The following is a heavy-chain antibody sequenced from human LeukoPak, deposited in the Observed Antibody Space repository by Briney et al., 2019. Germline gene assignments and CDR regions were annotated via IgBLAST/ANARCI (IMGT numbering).Heavy chain of an antibody. D-gene: IGHD3-10*01. CDR3: ARDSGERGSGSYLIAY. V-gene: IGHV1-2*02. Sequence: GASVKVSCKASGYACTGYYLHWVRQAPGQGLEWMGWINPNSGGTNYAQTFQGRVTMTRDTSISTAYMELSRLRSDDTAVYYCARDSGERGSGSYLIAYWGQGTLVTVPS. J-gene: IGHJ4*02. CDR2: INPNSGGT. CDR1: GYACTGYY.